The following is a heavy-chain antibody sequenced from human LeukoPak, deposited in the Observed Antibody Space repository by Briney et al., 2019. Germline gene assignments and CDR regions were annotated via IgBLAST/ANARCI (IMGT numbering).Heavy chain of an antibody. D-gene: IGHD2-2*01. CDR1: GSSISSGYY. Sequence: PSETLSLTCAVSGSSISSGYYWSWIRQPPGKGLEWIGEINHSGSTNYNPSLKSRVTISVDTSKNQFSLKLSSVTAADTAVYYCARGSGNMGYCSSTSCRILNWFDPWGQGTLVTVSS. J-gene: IGHJ5*02. V-gene: IGHV4-34*01. CDR3: ARGSGNMGYCSSTSCRILNWFDP. CDR2: INHSGST.